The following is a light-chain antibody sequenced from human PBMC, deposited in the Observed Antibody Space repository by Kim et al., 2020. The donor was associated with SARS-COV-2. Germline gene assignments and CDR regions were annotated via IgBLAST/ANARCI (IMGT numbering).Light chain of an antibody. CDR3: CSYAGSSTLV. CDR1: SSDVGSYNL. V-gene: IGLV2-23*02. Sequence: GQSITIACTGTSSDVGSYNLVSWYQQHPGKAPKLMIYEVSKRPSGVSNRFSGSKSGNTASLTISGLQAEDEADYYCCSYAGSSTLVFGGGTKLTVL. J-gene: IGLJ2*01. CDR2: EVS.